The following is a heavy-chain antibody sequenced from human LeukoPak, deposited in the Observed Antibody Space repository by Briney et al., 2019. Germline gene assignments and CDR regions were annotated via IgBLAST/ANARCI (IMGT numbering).Heavy chain of an antibody. CDR1: GGSISSYY. D-gene: IGHD2-15*01. J-gene: IGHJ4*02. Sequence: SEILSFTCTVSGGSISSYYWSWIRQPPGKGLEWIGYIYYSGSTNYNPSLKSRVTISVDTSKNQFSLKLSSVTAADTAVYYCARAYCSGGSCYSDYWGQGTLVTVSS. CDR3: ARAYCSGGSCYSDY. CDR2: IYYSGST. V-gene: IGHV4-59*01.